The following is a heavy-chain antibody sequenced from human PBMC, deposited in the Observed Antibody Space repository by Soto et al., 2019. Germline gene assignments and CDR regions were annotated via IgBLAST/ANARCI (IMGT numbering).Heavy chain of an antibody. J-gene: IGHJ6*02. Sequence: PGGSLRLSCAASGFTFSSYEMNWVRQAPGKGLEWVPYISSSGSTIYYADSVKGRFTISRDNAKNSLYLQMNSLRAEDTAVYYCARETWIQLWNHYGMGVWGQGTTVTVSS. D-gene: IGHD5-18*01. CDR3: ARETWIQLWNHYGMGV. CDR2: ISSSGSTI. V-gene: IGHV3-48*03. CDR1: GFTFSSYE.